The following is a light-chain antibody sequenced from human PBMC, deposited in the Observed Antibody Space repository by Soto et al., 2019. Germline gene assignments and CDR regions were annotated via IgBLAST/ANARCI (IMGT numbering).Light chain of an antibody. Sequence: DTLMTQSPSSVSASIGDRVILTCRASRDVSTWLAWYQQKPGQAPKLLISKASNLQTGVPSRFSGSGSGREFTLTISSLQPDDFATYFCHQANSFPRTFGQGTTVEIK. CDR2: KAS. J-gene: IGKJ1*01. V-gene: IGKV1-12*01. CDR3: HQANSFPRT. CDR1: RDVSTW.